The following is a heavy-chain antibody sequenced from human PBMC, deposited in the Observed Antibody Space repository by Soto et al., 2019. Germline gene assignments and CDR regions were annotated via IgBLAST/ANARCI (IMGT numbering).Heavy chain of an antibody. D-gene: IGHD3-10*01. Sequence: PSETLSLTCTVSGGSISSSSYYLGWIRQPPGKGLEWIGSIYYSGSTYYNPSLKSRVTISVDTSKNQFSLKLSSVTAADTAVYYCARNYYGSGSHYNVGYFDYWGQGTLVTVSS. CDR2: IYYSGST. J-gene: IGHJ4*02. CDR1: GGSISSSSYY. CDR3: ARNYYGSGSHYNVGYFDY. V-gene: IGHV4-39*01.